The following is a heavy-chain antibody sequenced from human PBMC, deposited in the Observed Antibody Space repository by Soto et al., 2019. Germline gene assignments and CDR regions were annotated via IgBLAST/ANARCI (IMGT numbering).Heavy chain of an antibody. D-gene: IGHD6-19*01. CDR2: FHYSGST. J-gene: IGHJ6*02. V-gene: IGHV4-59*01. CDR3: ARVQEAGTFIYFYGMAV. Sequence: QVQLQESGPGLVKPSETLSLTCTVSGDSISSSFWSWIRQPPGKGLEWIGYFHYSGSTNYNPSLKSRVTISVDASKTQFSLKLTSVTAADTAVYYCARVQEAGTFIYFYGMAVWGQGTTVTVSS. CDR1: GDSISSSF.